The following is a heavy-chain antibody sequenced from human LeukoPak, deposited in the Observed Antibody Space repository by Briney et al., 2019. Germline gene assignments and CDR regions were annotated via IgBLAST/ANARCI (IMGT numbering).Heavy chain of an antibody. V-gene: IGHV3-7*01. D-gene: IGHD3-16*01. CDR3: AATRQLGASDI. J-gene: IGHJ3*02. CDR2: IKEDGSEK. CDR1: GFTFSSRDW. Sequence: GGSLRLSCVASGFTFSSRDWMTWVRQAPGKGLEWVANIKEDGSEKYYVDSVKGRFTISRDNAKKSLYLQMNSLRGEDTAVYYCAATRQLGASDIWGQGTVVTVSS.